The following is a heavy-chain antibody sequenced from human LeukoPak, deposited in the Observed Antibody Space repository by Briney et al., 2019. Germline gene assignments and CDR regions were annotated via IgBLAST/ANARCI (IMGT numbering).Heavy chain of an antibody. J-gene: IGHJ6*01. D-gene: IGHD3-10*01. Sequence: KPSETLSLTCTVSVGSISSYYWSCIRQPAGKGLEWIWRVYTIGSTNYNPSLKSRVTMSVDTYKIQFSLKLSSVTAEDRAVYYCATDMHVGGVIIISGMDVWGQGTAVTVSS. V-gene: IGHV4-4*07. CDR3: ATDMHVGGVIIISGMDV. CDR2: VYTIGST. CDR1: VGSISSYY.